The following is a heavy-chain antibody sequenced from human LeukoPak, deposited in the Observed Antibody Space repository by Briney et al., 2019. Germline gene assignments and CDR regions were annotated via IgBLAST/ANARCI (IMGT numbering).Heavy chain of an antibody. CDR3: AQSLGSGNWIGNWFDP. Sequence: ASETLSLTCTVPGGSISSSSHSWGWIRQPPGKGLEWTGTIYYTGRTYYNPALESRLTISVDTSKNQFSLKLTSVTAADTAIYYCAQSLGSGNWIGNWFDPWGQGTLVTVSS. CDR1: GGSISSSSHS. V-gene: IGHV4-39*01. CDR2: IYYTGRT. D-gene: IGHD1-1*01. J-gene: IGHJ5*02.